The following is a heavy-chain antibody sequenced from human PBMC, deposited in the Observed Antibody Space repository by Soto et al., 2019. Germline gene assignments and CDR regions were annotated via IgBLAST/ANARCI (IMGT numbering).Heavy chain of an antibody. J-gene: IGHJ4*02. D-gene: IGHD3-10*01. CDR3: AYXXXVRGVIIPTGWYFDY. Sequence: QVQLVQSGAEVKKPGSSVKVSCKASGGTFSSYAISWVRQAPGQGLEWMGGIIPIFGTANYAQKFQGRVTITADESTSTAYMELSSLRSEDTAEYYCAYXXXVRGVIIPTGWYFDYWGQGTLVTVSS. CDR1: GGTFSSYA. V-gene: IGHV1-69*01. CDR2: IIPIFGTA.